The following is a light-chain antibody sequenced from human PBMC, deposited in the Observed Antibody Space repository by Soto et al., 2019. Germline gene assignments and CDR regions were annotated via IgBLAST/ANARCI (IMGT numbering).Light chain of an antibody. V-gene: IGLV2-14*01. J-gene: IGLJ1*01. Sequence: QSVLTQPASVSGSPGQSITISCTGTSSDVGGYNYVSWYQQHPGKAPKLKIYEVSNRPSGVSNRFSGSKSGNTASLTISGLQAEDEADYYCSSYTSSSTPVCGTGTKLTVL. CDR1: SSDVGGYNY. CDR3: SSYTSSSTPV. CDR2: EVS.